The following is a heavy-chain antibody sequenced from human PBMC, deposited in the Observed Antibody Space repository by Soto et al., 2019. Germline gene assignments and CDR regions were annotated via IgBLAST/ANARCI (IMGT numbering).Heavy chain of an antibody. Sequence: ASVKVSCKASGYTFTNYGITWVRQAPGQGLEWMGWISAYNGNTNYAQNLQGRVTMTTDTSTSTAYMELRSLRSDDTAVYYCARILGSDRRWFDPCGQGTLVTVSS. CDR2: ISAYNGNT. CDR3: ARILGSDRRWFDP. D-gene: IGHD1-26*01. V-gene: IGHV1-18*01. J-gene: IGHJ5*02. CDR1: GYTFTNYG.